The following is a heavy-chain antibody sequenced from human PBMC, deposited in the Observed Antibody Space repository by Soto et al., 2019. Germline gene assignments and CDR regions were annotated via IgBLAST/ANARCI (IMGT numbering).Heavy chain of an antibody. J-gene: IGHJ4*02. V-gene: IGHV3-30*18. D-gene: IGHD2-15*01. CDR1: GFTFSSYG. CDR2: ISYDGSNK. Sequence: GGSLRLSCAASGFTFSSYGMHWVRQAPGKGLEWVAVISYDGSNKYYADSVKGRFTISRDNSKNTLYLQMNSLRAEDTAVYYCAKGQDIVVVVAVHSEFDYWGQGTLVTVSS. CDR3: AKGQDIVVVVAVHSEFDY.